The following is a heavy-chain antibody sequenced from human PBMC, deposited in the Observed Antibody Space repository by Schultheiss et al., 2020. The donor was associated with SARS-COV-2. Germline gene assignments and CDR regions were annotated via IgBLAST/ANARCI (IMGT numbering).Heavy chain of an antibody. J-gene: IGHJ4*02. CDR1: GGSISSGGYY. CDR3: ARKAGYGTFDY. CDR2: INHSGST. V-gene: IGHV4-61*08. D-gene: IGHD5-18*01. Sequence: SETLSLTCTVSGGSISSGGYYWSWIRQPPGKGLEWIGEINHSGSTNYNPSLKSRVTISVDTSKNQFSLKLSSVTAADTAVYYCARKAGYGTFDYWGQGTLVTVSS.